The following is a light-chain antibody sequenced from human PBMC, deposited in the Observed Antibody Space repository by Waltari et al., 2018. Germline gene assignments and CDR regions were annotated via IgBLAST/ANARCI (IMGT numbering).Light chain of an antibody. CDR1: QRVSSSY. J-gene: IGKJ2*01. CDR3: QQYGRSWNT. CDR2: GAS. V-gene: IGKV3-20*01. Sequence: EIVLTQSPGTLSLSPGARATLSCRASQRVSSSYLAWYQQNHGQAPRLLIYGASSRATGIPDRFSGSGSGTDFTLTISRLEPEDFAVYYCQQYGRSWNTFGQGTKLEIK.